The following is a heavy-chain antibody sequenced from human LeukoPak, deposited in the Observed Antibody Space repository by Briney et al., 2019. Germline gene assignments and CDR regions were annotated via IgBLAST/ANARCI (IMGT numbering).Heavy chain of an antibody. V-gene: IGHV4-34*01. CDR2: INHSGST. Sequence: SETLSLTCAVYGESFSGYYWSWIRQPPGKGLEWIGEINHSGSTNYNPSLKSRVTISVDTSKNQFSLKLSSVTAADTAVYYCARGGIIAAFGYWGQGTLVTVSS. D-gene: IGHD6-13*01. J-gene: IGHJ4*02. CDR1: GESFSGYY. CDR3: ARGGIIAAFGY.